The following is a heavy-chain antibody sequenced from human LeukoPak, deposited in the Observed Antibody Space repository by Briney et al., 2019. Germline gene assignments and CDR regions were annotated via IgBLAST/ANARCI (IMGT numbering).Heavy chain of an antibody. Sequence: GGSLRLSCAASGFTFGSYWMSWVRQAPGKGLEWVANIKQDGSEKYYMDSVKGRFTISRDNAKNSLYLQMNSLRAEDTAVYYCARGGFCSSTSCSSWFDPWGQGTLVTVSS. V-gene: IGHV3-7*01. CDR3: ARGGFCSSTSCSSWFDP. CDR2: IKQDGSEK. D-gene: IGHD2-2*01. J-gene: IGHJ5*02. CDR1: GFTFGSYW.